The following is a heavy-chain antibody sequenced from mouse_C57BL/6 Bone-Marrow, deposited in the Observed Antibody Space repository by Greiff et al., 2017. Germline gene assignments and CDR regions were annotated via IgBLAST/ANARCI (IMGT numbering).Heavy chain of an antibody. J-gene: IGHJ4*01. D-gene: IGHD1-1*01. CDR2: IDPNSGGT. Sequence: QVQLQQPGAELVKPGASVKLSCKASGYTFTSYWMHWVKQRPGRGLEWIGRIDPNSGGTKYNEKFKSKATLTVDKPSSTAYMQLSSLTSEDSAVYDCARGGYYGSSSYYAMDYWGQGTSVTVSS. CDR3: ARGGYYGSSSYYAMDY. CDR1: GYTFTSYW. V-gene: IGHV1-72*01.